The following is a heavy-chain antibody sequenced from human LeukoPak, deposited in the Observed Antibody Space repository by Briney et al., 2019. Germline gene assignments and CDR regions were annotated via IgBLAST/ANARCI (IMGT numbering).Heavy chain of an antibody. CDR2: ISSSSSYI. V-gene: IGHV3-21*01. CDR1: GFTFSSYS. J-gene: IGHJ4*02. D-gene: IGHD2-15*01. Sequence: PGGSLRLSCAASGFTFSSYSMTWVRQAPGKGLEWVSSISSSSSYIYYADSVKGRFTISRDNAKNSLYLQMNSLRAEDTAVYYCARQGYCSGGSCYQFDYWGQGTLVTVSS. CDR3: ARQGYCSGGSCYQFDY.